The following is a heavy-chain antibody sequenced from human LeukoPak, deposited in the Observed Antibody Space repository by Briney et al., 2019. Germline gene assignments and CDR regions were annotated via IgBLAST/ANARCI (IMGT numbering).Heavy chain of an antibody. CDR3: ATQYNREVNGLYYFDY. D-gene: IGHD5-24*01. V-gene: IGHV3-30*04. CDR1: GFTFSSYA. Sequence: PGRSLRLSCAASGFTFSSYAMHWVRQAPGKGLEWVAVISYDGSNKYYADSVKGRFTISRDNSKNTLYLQMNSLRAEDTAVYYCATQYNREVNGLYYFDYWGQGTLVTVSS. J-gene: IGHJ4*02. CDR2: ISYDGSNK.